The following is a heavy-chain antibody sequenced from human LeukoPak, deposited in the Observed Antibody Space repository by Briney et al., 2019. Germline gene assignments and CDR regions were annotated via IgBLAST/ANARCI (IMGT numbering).Heavy chain of an antibody. Sequence: GGSLQISCKGSGSSFTSYWIGWVRQLPGKGLEWMGIIYPGDSDTRYSPSFQGQVTISADKSISTAYLQWSSLKASDTAMYYCATATGGSYDYVWGSYRFDAFDIWGQGTMVTVSS. V-gene: IGHV5-51*01. CDR2: IYPGDSDT. CDR1: GSSFTSYW. D-gene: IGHD3-16*01. CDR3: ATATGGSYDYVWGSYRFDAFDI. J-gene: IGHJ3*02.